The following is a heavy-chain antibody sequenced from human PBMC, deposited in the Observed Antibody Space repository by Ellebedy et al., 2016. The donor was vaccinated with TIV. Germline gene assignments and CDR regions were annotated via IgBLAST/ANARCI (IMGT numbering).Heavy chain of an antibody. V-gene: IGHV3-30-3*01. CDR2: ISFDGSHQ. J-gene: IGHJ4*02. CDR3: AKDKNASGWYLFDY. CDR1: GFTFSTYA. Sequence: GESLKISCAASGFTFSTYAIHWVRQAPGKGLDWLAVISFDGSHQKYADSVKGRFTISRDNSKNTLYLQMNSLRPEDTAVYYCAKDKNASGWYLFDYWGQGTLVTVSS. D-gene: IGHD6-19*01.